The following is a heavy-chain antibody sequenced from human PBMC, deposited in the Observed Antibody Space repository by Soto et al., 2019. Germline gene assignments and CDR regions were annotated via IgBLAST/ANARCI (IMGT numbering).Heavy chain of an antibody. J-gene: IGHJ6*02. CDR1: GFTFSSYG. Sequence: QVQLVESGGGVVQPGRSLRLSCAASGFTFSSYGMHWVRQAPGKGLEWVAVIWYDGSNKYYADSVKGRFTISRDNSKYTLYLQMNSLRDGDTAVYYCARTYSSGWYGYWGPKYYYYGMDVWGQGTTVTVSS. D-gene: IGHD6-19*01. CDR3: ARTYSSGWYGYWGPKYYYYGMDV. V-gene: IGHV3-33*01. CDR2: IWYDGSNK.